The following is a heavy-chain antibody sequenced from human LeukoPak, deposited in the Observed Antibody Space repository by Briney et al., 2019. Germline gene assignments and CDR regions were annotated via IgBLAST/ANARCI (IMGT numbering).Heavy chain of an antibody. D-gene: IGHD4-17*01. CDR1: GLTLSNFG. V-gene: IGHV3-30*02. CDR3: AKDRDDYGNDC. J-gene: IGHJ4*02. Sequence: PGGSLRLSCAASGLTLSNFGMHWIRQAPGKGLEWVAVERSGGSKHYADSVKGRFTISRDNSKNTLWLEMNNLRTDDMAVYYCAKDRDDYGNDCWGQGVLVTVST. CDR2: ERSGGSK.